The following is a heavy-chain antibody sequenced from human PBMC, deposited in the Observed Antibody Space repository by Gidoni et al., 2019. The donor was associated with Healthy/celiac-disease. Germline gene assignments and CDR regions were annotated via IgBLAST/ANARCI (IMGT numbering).Heavy chain of an antibody. CDR2: IYYSGST. J-gene: IGHJ4*02. V-gene: IGHV4-59*01. D-gene: IGHD6-6*01. CDR3: AREALEYSSSSPSFDY. Sequence: QVQLQESGPGLVKPSETLSLTCTVSGGSISRYYWSWIRQPPGKGLEWIGYIYYSGSTNYNPSLKSRVTISVDTSKNQFSLKLSSVTAADTAVYYCAREALEYSSSSPSFDYWGQGTLVTVSS. CDR1: GGSISRYY.